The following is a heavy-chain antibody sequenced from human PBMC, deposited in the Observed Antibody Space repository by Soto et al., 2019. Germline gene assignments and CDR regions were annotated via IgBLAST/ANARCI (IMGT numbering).Heavy chain of an antibody. CDR3: ARGSQWFAVTTD. Sequence: ASVKVSCKASGYTFSNYDINWVRQATGQGLEWMGWMNPNSGDTGYAQKFQGRVTMTRNTSISTAYMELGSLRSEDTAVYYCARGSQWFAVTTDWGQGTLVTVSS. V-gene: IGHV1-8*02. D-gene: IGHD4-17*01. CDR1: GYTFSNYD. CDR2: MNPNSGDT. J-gene: IGHJ4*02.